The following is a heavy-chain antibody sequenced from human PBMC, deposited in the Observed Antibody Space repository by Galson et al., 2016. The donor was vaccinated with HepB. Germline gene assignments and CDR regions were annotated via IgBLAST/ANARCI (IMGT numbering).Heavy chain of an antibody. J-gene: IGHJ4*02. Sequence: SLRLSCAASGFTFSRYAMHWVRQAPGKGLEWVAVISDNGSNKYYADSVKGRFTISRDNSEHTLYLQMNSLRTEDTAMYYCATWGFTLGVAQWGQGTLITVAS. CDR3: ATWGFTLGVAQ. CDR1: GFTFSRYA. CDR2: ISDNGSNK. V-gene: IGHV3-30-3*01. D-gene: IGHD3-16*01.